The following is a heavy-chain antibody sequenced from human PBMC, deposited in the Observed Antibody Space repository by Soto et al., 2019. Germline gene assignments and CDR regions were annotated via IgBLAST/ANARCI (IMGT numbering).Heavy chain of an antibody. CDR1: GYTFTSYG. V-gene: IGHV1-18*01. CDR3: AHTTVTTHGYYYMDV. J-gene: IGHJ6*03. Sequence: ASVKVSCKASGYTFTSYGISWVRQAPGQGLEWMGWISAYNGNTNYVQKLQGRVTMTTDTSTSTAYMELRSLRSDDTAVYYCAHTTVTTHGYYYMDVWGKGTTVTVSS. CDR2: ISAYNGNT. D-gene: IGHD4-17*01.